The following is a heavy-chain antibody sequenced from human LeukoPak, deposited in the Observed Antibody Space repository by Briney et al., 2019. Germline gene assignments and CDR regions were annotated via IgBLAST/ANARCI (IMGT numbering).Heavy chain of an antibody. V-gene: IGHV4-59*01. J-gene: IGHJ2*01. CDR2: IYYSGST. Sequence: SETLSLTCTVSGGSISSYYWSWIRQPPGKGLEWIGYIYYSGSTNYNPSLKSRVTISVDTSKNQFSLKLSSVTAADTAVYYCARDLGVAAATDNLYFDLWGRGTLVTVSS. CDR3: ARDLGVAAATDNLYFDL. CDR1: GGSISSYY. D-gene: IGHD6-13*01.